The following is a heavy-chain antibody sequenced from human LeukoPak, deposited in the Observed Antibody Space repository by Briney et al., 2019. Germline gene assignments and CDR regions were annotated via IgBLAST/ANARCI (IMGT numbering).Heavy chain of an antibody. CDR3: ARSPGSYYEYYFDY. CDR1: GFTFSSYA. D-gene: IGHD1-26*01. J-gene: IGHJ4*02. V-gene: IGHV3-30*01. CDR2: ISYDGSNK. Sequence: PGRSLRLSCAASGFTFSSYAMHWVRQAPGKGLEWVAVISYDGSNKYYADSVKGRFTISRDNSKNTLYLQMNSLRAEDTAVYYCARSPGSYYEYYFDYWGQGTLVTASS.